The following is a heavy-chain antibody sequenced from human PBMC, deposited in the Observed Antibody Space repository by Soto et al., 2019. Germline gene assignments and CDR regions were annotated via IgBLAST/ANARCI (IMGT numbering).Heavy chain of an antibody. J-gene: IGHJ6*02. CDR1: GYTFTTYD. CDR3: ARYHYYYGMDV. D-gene: IGHD3-22*01. CDR2: MNPNSGNT. Sequence: QVQLVQSGAEVRKPGASVKVSCKASGYTFTTYDINWVRQATGQGLEWMGWMNPNSGNTVYAQKFQGRVTMTRNTSINTAYMELTSLTSDDTAVYYCARYHYYYGMDVWGRGTTVTVSS. V-gene: IGHV1-8*01.